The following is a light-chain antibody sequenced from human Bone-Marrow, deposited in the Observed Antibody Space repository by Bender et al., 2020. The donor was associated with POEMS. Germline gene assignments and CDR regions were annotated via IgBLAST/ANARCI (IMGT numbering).Light chain of an antibody. V-gene: IGLV3-1*01. CDR1: NLGRKY. J-gene: IGLJ3*02. CDR2: QDR. Sequence: YEVTQPPSVSVSPGQTATITCSGENLGRKYASWYQQKARRTPILVIYQDRNRPSGIPERFSGSNSGNIATLTISGTQPEDEADYYCLTWDTSTAGAFGGGTKLTVL. CDR3: LTWDTSTAGA.